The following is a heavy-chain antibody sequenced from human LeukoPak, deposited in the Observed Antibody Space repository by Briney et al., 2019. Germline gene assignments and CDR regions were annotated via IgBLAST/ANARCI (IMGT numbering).Heavy chain of an antibody. CDR1: GGSFNDYY. CDR2: IRHSGST. J-gene: IGHJ6*02. CDR3: ARRGSWSYYYAMDV. Sequence: SETLSLTCDVSGGSFNDYYWSWIRQPPGKGLEWIGEIRHSGSTNYNPSLKSRVIMSVDTSKNQFSLKLSSVTAADTAVYYCARRGSWSYYYAMDVWGQGTTVAVSS. V-gene: IGHV4-34*01. D-gene: IGHD6-13*01.